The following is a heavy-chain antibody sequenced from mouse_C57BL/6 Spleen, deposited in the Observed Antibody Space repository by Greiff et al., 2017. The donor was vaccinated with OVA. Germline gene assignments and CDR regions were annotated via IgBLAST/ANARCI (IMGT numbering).Heavy chain of an antibody. Sequence: VQLQQSGPELVKPGASVKMSCKASGYTFTDYNMPWVKQSPGKSLEWIGYINPNNGGTSYNQKFKGKATLTVNKSSSTAYMELRSLTSEDSAVYYCAREGWDQFAYWGQGTLVNVSA. CDR2: INPNNGGT. CDR3: AREGWDQFAY. CDR1: GYTFTDYN. J-gene: IGHJ3*01. V-gene: IGHV1-22*01. D-gene: IGHD4-1*01.